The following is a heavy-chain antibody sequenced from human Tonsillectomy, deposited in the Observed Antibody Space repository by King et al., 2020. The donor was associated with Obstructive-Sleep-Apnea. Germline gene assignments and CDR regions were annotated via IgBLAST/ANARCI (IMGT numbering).Heavy chain of an antibody. D-gene: IGHD3-10*01. V-gene: IGHV3-15*01. CDR3: TTESYGSGCHIYSYYGMDV. CDR1: GFTFNNAW. J-gene: IGHJ6*02. Sequence: VQLVESGGGLVKPGESLRLSCAASGFTFNNAWMSWVRQAPGKGLEWVGRIKSKTDGGTTDYAAPVKGRFTISRDDSKNTLYQQMNSLKTEDTAVYYCTTESYGSGCHIYSYYGMDVWGQATTVTVAS. CDR2: IKSKTDGGTT.